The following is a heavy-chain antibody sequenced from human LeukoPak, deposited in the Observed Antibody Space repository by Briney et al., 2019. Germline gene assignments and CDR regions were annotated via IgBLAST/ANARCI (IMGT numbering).Heavy chain of an antibody. D-gene: IGHD4-17*01. CDR1: GGSISSGSYY. V-gene: IGHV4-61*01. J-gene: IGHJ4*02. CDR3: ARATSDYGDYVYYFDY. Sequence: NPSETLSLTCTVSGGSISSGSYYWSWIRQPPGKGLEWIGYIYYSGSTNYNPSLKSRVTISVDTSKNQFSLKLSSVTAADTAVYYCARATSDYGDYVYYFDYWGQGTLVTVSS. CDR2: IYYSGST.